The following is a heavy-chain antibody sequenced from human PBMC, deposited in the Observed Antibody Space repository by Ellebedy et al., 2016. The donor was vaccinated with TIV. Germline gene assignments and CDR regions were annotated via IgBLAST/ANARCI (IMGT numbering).Heavy chain of an antibody. J-gene: IGHJ4*02. CDR3: AKDSHHWELGGY. CDR2: ISGSGGST. V-gene: IGHV3-23*01. D-gene: IGHD1-26*01. Sequence: GGSLRLXXAASGFTFSSYAMSWVRQAPGKGLEWVSAISGSGGSTYYADSVKGRFTISRDNSKNTLYLQMNSLRAEDTAVYYCAKDSHHWELGGYWGQGTLVTVSS. CDR1: GFTFSSYA.